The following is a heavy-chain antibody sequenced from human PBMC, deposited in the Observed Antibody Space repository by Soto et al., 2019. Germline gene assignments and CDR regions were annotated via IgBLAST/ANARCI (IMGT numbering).Heavy chain of an antibody. CDR1: GFTFSSYW. J-gene: IGHJ6*03. Sequence: GGSLRLSCAASGFTFSSYWISWVRQAPGKGLEWVANIKQDGSEKYYVDSVKGRFTISRDNAKNSLYLQMNSLRAEDTAVYYCARVPIHSSSWYRTFPYYYYYMDVWGKGTTVTVSS. D-gene: IGHD6-13*01. CDR2: IKQDGSEK. V-gene: IGHV3-7*01. CDR3: ARVPIHSSSWYRTFPYYYYYMDV.